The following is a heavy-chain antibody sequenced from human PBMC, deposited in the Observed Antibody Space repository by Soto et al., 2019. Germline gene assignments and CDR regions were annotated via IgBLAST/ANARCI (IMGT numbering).Heavy chain of an antibody. CDR1: GFTFSSYA. CDR3: AKEVHCSRTSCPWVFDY. V-gene: IGHV3-23*01. J-gene: IGHJ4*02. CDR2: ISGSGGST. D-gene: IGHD2-2*01. Sequence: GGSLRLSCAASGFTFSSYAMSWVRQAPGKGLEWVSAISGSGGSTYYADSVKGRFTISRDNSKNTLYLQMNSLRAEDTAVYYCAKEVHCSRTSCPWVFDYWGQGTLVTVPQ.